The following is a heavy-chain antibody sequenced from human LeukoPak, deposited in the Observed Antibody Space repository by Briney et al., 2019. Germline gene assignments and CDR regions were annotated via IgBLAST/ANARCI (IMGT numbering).Heavy chain of an antibody. Sequence: GGSLRRSCAAFGFRFDDYSMNWVRHVPGKGLEWVAGINWDGASTGYGDSMKGRFTISRDNGKNSLYLQMNSLRVEDTAVYYCGRVHCSTTSCYDYYDYYMDVSGKGTTVTVSS. D-gene: IGHD2-2*01. J-gene: IGHJ6*03. V-gene: IGHV3-20*04. CDR2: INWDGAST. CDR1: GFRFDDYS. CDR3: GRVHCSTTSCYDYYDYYMDV.